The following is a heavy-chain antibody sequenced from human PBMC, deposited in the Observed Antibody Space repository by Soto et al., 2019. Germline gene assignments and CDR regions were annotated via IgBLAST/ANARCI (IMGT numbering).Heavy chain of an antibody. V-gene: IGHV1-3*01. D-gene: IGHD6-19*01. CDR1: GYTFTSYA. CDR3: ARPDRGGLTVAGPDY. Sequence: ASVKVSCKASGYTFTSYAMHWVRQAPGQRLEWMGWINAGNGNTKYSQKFQGRVTITRDTSASTAYMELSSLRSEDTAVYYCARPDRGGLTVAGPDYWGQGTLVTVSS. J-gene: IGHJ4*02. CDR2: INAGNGNT.